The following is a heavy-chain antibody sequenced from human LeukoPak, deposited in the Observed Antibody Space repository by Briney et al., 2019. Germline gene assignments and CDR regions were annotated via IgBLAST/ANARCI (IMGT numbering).Heavy chain of an antibody. Sequence: GGSLRLSCAASGFTFSRYSMNWVRQAPGKGLEWVSYISRSGSTIHYADSVKGRFTISRDNAKNSLYLQMNSLRDEDTAVYYCARDGVNINGTTVNWFDPWGQGTLVTVSS. CDR2: ISRSGSTI. V-gene: IGHV3-48*02. J-gene: IGHJ5*02. CDR3: ARDGVNINGTTVNWFDP. CDR1: GFTFSRYS. D-gene: IGHD1-20*01.